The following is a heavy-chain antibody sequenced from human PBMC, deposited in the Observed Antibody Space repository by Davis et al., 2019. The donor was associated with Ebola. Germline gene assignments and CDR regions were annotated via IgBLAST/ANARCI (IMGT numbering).Heavy chain of an antibody. CDR3: ARVDLYYYYGMDV. J-gene: IGHJ6*02. CDR1: GDSVSSNSAA. Sequence: SETLSLTCPIPGDSVSSNSAAWNWIRQSPSRGLEWLGRTYYRPKWYNDYAVSVKSRITINPDTSKNQFSLQLNSVTPEDTAVYYCARVDLYYYYGMDVWGQGTTVTVSS. V-gene: IGHV6-1*01. CDR2: TYYRPKWYN. D-gene: IGHD2-2*03.